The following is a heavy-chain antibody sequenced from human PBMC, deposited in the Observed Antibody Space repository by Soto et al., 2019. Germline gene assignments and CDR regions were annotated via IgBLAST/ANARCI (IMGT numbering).Heavy chain of an antibody. J-gene: IGHJ4*02. CDR2: ISGHSGTT. CDR1: GYTFTSYG. D-gene: IGHD1-7*01. Sequence: QVQLVQSGGEVKKPGASVKVSCKASGYTFTSYGISWVRQAPGQGLEWMGWISGHSGTTNNAQKFQDRVTMTTDTSTSTTYMELSSLRYDETAVYNCSRDRQNYCSFVFCGQGTLVTVSS. CDR3: SRDRQNYCSFVF. V-gene: IGHV1-18*01.